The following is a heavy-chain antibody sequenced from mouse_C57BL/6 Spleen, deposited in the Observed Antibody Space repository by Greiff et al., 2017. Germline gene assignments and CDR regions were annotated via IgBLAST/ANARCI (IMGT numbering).Heavy chain of an antibody. CDR1: GYSFTDYN. CDR3: ARYGYGNYCAMDY. J-gene: IGHJ4*01. CDR2: INPNYGTT. D-gene: IGHD2-1*01. Sequence: VQLQQSGPELVKPGASVKISCKASGYSFTDYNMNWVKQSNGKSLEWIGLINPNYGTTSYNQKFKGKATLTVDQSSSTAYLQLNSLTSEDSAVYYCARYGYGNYCAMDYWGQGTSVTVSS. V-gene: IGHV1-39*01.